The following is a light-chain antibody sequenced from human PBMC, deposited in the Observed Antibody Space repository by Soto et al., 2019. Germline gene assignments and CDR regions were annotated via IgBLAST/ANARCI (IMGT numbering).Light chain of an antibody. CDR1: QSVAKNY. Sequence: EIVLTQSPDTLSLATGERATLSCRASQSVAKNYLAWYQQEPGQAPRLLIYGPSSRATGIPDRFSGSGSGTDFTLTISRLELEDFAVYYCHQYASYPQTFGQGTKVEIK. CDR3: HQYASYPQT. J-gene: IGKJ1*01. CDR2: GPS. V-gene: IGKV3-20*01.